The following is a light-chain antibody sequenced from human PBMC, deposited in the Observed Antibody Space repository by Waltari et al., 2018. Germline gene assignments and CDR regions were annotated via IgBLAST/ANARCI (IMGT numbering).Light chain of an antibody. CDR2: EDT. CDR1: RSNIGNNY. V-gene: IGLV1-51*02. J-gene: IGLJ7*01. CDR3: GTWDSSLSGAV. Sequence: QSVLTQPPSVSAAPGQRVTISCSGGRSNIGNNYVSWYRQFPGTAPKLLICEDTRRPSGIAGRVSGSKSGTSATLDITGLQAGDEADYYCGTWDSSLSGAVFGGGTHLTVL.